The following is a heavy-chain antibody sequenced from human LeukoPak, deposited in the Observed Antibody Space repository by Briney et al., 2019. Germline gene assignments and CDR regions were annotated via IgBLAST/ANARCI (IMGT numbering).Heavy chain of an antibody. CDR3: AKEALGIGDILTGYYFDY. D-gene: IGHD3-9*01. Sequence: GGSLRLSCAASGFTFSSYSMNWVRQAPGKGLEWVSSISSSSSYIYYADSVKGRFTISRDNSKNTLYLQMNSLRAEDTAVYYCAKEALGIGDILTGYYFDYWGQGTLVTVSS. J-gene: IGHJ4*02. CDR2: ISSSSSYI. CDR1: GFTFSSYS. V-gene: IGHV3-21*04.